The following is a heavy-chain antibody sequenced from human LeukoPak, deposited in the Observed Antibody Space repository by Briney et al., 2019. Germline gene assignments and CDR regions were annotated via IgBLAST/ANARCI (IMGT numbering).Heavy chain of an antibody. CDR3: ASGSPAGDY. J-gene: IGHJ4*02. CDR1: GFTFSSYS. Sequence: GGTLRRSCAASGFTFSSYSMNWVRQAPGKGLEGVSSISSSGTFIYYADSVKGRFTISRDNARNSLYLQMNRLTAEDTAVCYCASGSPAGDYWGQGTLVTVSS. CDR2: ISSSGTFI. D-gene: IGHD1-26*01. V-gene: IGHV3-21*01.